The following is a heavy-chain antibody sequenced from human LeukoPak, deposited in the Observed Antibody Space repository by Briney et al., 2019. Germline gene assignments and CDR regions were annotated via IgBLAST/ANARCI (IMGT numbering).Heavy chain of an antibody. V-gene: IGHV1-46*01. CDR3: ARDHPRYDSSEAYNWFDP. J-gene: IGHJ5*02. CDR1: GYTFTSYY. Sequence: GASVKVSCKASGYTFTSYYMHWVRQAPGQGLEWMGIINPSGDSTSYAQKFQGRVTMTRDTSTSTVYMELSSLRSEDTAVYYCARDHPRYDSSEAYNWFDPWGQGTLVTVSS. D-gene: IGHD3-22*01. CDR2: INPSGDST.